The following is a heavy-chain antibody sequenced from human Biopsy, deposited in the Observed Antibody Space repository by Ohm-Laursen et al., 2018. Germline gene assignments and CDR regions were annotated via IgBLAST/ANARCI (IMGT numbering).Heavy chain of an antibody. J-gene: IGHJ1*01. CDR1: GYTFTGQY. CDR2: INPHSGTT. Sequence: ASVTVSCKPSGYTFTGQYLHWVRLVPGQGLEWMGWINPHSGTTKFAQDFQGRVTMTRDTSITTAYMELRRLRSDDTAVYYCAKGQDLRGGAEYFQHRGQGALVTVAS. CDR3: AKGQDLRGGAEYFQH. D-gene: IGHD2-15*01. V-gene: IGHV1-2*02.